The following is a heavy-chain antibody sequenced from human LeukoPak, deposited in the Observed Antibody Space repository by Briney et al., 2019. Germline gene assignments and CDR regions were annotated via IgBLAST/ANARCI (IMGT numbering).Heavy chain of an antibody. CDR2: IWYDGRTK. J-gene: IGHJ4*02. CDR1: GFIFSDYG. D-gene: IGHD6-19*01. Sequence: GGSLRLSCEVSGFIFSDYGMHWVRQAPGKGLEWVALIWYDGRTKFHADSVKGRFTISRDNSANTLYLQMSSLRVEDTAVYYCAREWGRIAVAGGPGYWGQGALVTVSS. CDR3: AREWGRIAVAGGPGY. V-gene: IGHV3-33*01.